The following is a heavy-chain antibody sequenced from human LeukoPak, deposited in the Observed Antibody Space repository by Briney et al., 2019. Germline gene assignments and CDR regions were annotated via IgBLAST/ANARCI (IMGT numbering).Heavy chain of an antibody. Sequence: GESLKISCKGSGYSFTSYWSSWVRQMPGKGLEWMGRIDPSDSYTNYSPSFQGHVTISADKSISTAYLQWSSLKASDTAMYYCARNVKGYDYGDYGWFDPWGQGTLVTVSS. D-gene: IGHD4-17*01. CDR2: IDPSDSYT. J-gene: IGHJ5*02. CDR3: ARNVKGYDYGDYGWFDP. CDR1: GYSFTSYW. V-gene: IGHV5-10-1*01.